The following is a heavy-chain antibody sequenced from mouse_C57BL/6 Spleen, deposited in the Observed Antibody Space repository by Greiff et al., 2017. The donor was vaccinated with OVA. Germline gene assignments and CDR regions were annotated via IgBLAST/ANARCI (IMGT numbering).Heavy chain of an antibody. CDR2: INPYNGGT. CDR3: ARDSPYAMDY. D-gene: IGHD2-12*01. CDR1: GYTFTDYY. V-gene: IGHV1-19*01. J-gene: IGHJ4*01. Sequence: EVMLVESGPVLVKPGASVKMSCKASGYTFTDYYMNWVKQSHGKSLEWIGVINPYNGGTSYNQKFKGKATLTVDKSSSTAYMELNSLTSEDSAVYYCARDSPYAMDYWGQGTSVTVSS.